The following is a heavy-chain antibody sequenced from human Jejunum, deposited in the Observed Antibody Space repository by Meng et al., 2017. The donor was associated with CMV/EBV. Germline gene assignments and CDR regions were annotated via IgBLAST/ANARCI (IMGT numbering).Heavy chain of an antibody. D-gene: IGHD3-16*01. CDR2: IYPGDSET. CDR1: GYTFINDW. J-gene: IGHJ4*02. CDR3: ANLGGPTKSNFDY. Sequence: GYTFINDWVAWVRQKPGKGLEWMGIIYPGDSETGYSPAFQGQVAISADKTINTAYLQWNSLKASDTAMYYCANLGGPTKSNFDYWGQGTLVTVSS. V-gene: IGHV5-51*01.